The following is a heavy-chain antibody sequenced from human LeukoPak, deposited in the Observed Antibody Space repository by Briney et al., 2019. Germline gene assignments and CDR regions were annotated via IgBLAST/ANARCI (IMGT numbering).Heavy chain of an antibody. Sequence: PGGSLRLSCAASGITFRNYWMSWVRRAPGQGLEWVAFIKEDGSDKHYVDSVKGRFTISRDNAQNSLYLQMNSLRAEDTAVYFCHQPVTLPAWGQGTLVTVSS. CDR2: IKEDGSDK. V-gene: IGHV3-7*01. CDR3: HQPVTLPA. D-gene: IGHD2-2*01. J-gene: IGHJ5*02. CDR1: GITFRNYW.